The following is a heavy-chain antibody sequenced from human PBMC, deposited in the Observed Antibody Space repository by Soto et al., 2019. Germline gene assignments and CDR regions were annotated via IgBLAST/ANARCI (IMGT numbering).Heavy chain of an antibody. CDR2: IDPDDSYT. CDR1: GYSFTNYW. J-gene: IGHJ4*02. CDR3: ARLPTPPYCCGSTCSGY. D-gene: IGHD2-15*01. V-gene: IGHV5-10-1*01. Sequence: GESLKISCKGSGYSFTNYWIHWVRQMPGKGLEWMGRIDPDDSYTNYSPSFQGHVTISVDKSISTAYLQWSSLQASDTAIYYCARLPTPPYCCGSTCSGYWGQGTMVTVSS.